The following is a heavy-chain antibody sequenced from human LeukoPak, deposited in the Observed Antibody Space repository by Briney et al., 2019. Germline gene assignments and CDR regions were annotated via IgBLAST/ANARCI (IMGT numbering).Heavy chain of an antibody. D-gene: IGHD2-15*01. J-gene: IGHJ6*02. CDR1: GYTFTSYD. CDR3: ARGPTCSGGSCYGYYYYYGMDV. CDR2: MNPNSGST. Sequence: ASVKVSCKASGYTFTSYDINWVRQATGQGLEWMGWMNPNSGSTGYARKFQGRVTMTRNTSISTAYMELSSLRSEDTAVYYCARGPTCSGGSCYGYYYYYGMDVWGQGTTVTVSS. V-gene: IGHV1-8*01.